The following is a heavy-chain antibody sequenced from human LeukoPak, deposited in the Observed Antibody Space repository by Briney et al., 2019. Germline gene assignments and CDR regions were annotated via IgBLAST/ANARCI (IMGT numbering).Heavy chain of an antibody. Sequence: GGSLRLSCAASGFTFDDYGMSWVRQAPGKVLEWVSGINWNGGSTGYADSVKGRFTISRDNAKNSLYLQMNSLRAEDTALYYCARGGFGVPGELLVGDYYYYYMDVWGKGTTVTVSS. CDR3: ARGGFGVPGELLVGDYYYYYMDV. V-gene: IGHV3-20*04. D-gene: IGHD1-26*01. CDR2: INWNGGST. J-gene: IGHJ6*03. CDR1: GFTFDDYG.